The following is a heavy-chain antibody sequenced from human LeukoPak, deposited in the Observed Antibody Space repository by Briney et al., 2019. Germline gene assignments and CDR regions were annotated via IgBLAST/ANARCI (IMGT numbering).Heavy chain of an antibody. CDR1: GYTFTGYY. CDR3: ARRGYSYGLPLDYGMDV. D-gene: IGHD5-18*01. Sequence: GASVKVSCKASGYTFTGYYMHWVRQAPGQGLEWMGWINPNSGGTNYAQKFQGRVTMTRDTSISTAYMELSRLRSDDTAVYYCARRGYSYGLPLDYGMDVWGQGTTVTVSS. CDR2: INPNSGGT. J-gene: IGHJ6*02. V-gene: IGHV1-2*02.